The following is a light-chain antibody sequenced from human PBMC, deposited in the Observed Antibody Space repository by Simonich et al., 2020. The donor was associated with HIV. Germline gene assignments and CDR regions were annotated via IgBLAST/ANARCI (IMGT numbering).Light chain of an antibody. Sequence: DIVMTQSPDSLAVSLGERATINCKSSQSVLYSSNNKNYLAWYQQKPVQPPKLLIYWASSRESGVPDRFSGGGSGTDFTLTISILQTEDVAVYYCQQYYGTPLTFGGGTRVEIK. V-gene: IGKV4-1*01. CDR2: WAS. J-gene: IGKJ4*01. CDR1: QSVLYSSNNKNY. CDR3: QQYYGTPLT.